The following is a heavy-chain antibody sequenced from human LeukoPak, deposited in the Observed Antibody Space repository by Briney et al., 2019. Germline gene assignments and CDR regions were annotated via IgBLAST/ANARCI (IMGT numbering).Heavy chain of an antibody. D-gene: IGHD3-10*01. V-gene: IGHV4-39*06. CDR3: ARDSGTTGEVKLDP. J-gene: IGHJ5*02. CDR1: GGSISSSSYY. CDR2: IYYSGST. Sequence: SETLSLTCTVSGGSISSSSYYWGWIPQPPGKGLEWIGSIYYSGSTYYNPSLKSRVTISVDTSKIQFPLKLRSGTAADTAIYYCARDSGTTGEVKLDPWGQGTLVTVSS.